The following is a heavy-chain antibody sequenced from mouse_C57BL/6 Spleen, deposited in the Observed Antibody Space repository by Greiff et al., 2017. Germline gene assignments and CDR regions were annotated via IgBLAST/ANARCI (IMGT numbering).Heavy chain of an antibody. CDR3: ARPSLDYACAMDY. Sequence: QVQLQQPGAELVRPGSSVKLSCKASGYTFTSYWMHWVKQRPIQGLEWIGNIDPSDSETHYNQKFKDKATLTVDKSSSTAYMQLSSLTSEDSAVYYCARPSLDYACAMDYWGQGTTVTVSS. J-gene: IGHJ4*01. V-gene: IGHV1-52*01. CDR2: IDPSDSET. CDR1: GYTFTSYW. D-gene: IGHD2-4*01.